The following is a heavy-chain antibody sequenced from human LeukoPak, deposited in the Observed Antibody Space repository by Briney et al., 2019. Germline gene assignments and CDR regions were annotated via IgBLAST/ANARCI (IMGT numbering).Heavy chain of an antibody. CDR1: GGTFSSYA. J-gene: IGHJ5*02. CDR2: IIPIFGTA. CDR3: ARSGVVATIADRWFDP. D-gene: IGHD5-12*01. V-gene: IGHV1-69*06. Sequence: GASVKVSCKASGGTFSSYAISWVRQAPGQGLEWMGGIIPIFGTANYAQKFQGRVTITADKSTSTAYMELSSLRSEDTAVYYCARSGVVATIADRWFDPWGQGTLVTVSS.